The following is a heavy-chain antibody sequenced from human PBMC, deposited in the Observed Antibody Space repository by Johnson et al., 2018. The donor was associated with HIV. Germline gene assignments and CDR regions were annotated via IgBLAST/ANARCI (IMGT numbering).Heavy chain of an antibody. D-gene: IGHD5-12*01. Sequence: VQLVESGGGLVQPGRSLRLSCAASGFTFDDHALHWFRQAPGKGLEWVSGISWNSGSIGYADSVKGRFTISRDNAKNTLYLQMNSLRAEDTAVYYCAKEDPVRGYSGYVDAFDIWGQGTMVTVSS. CDR2: ISWNSGSI. J-gene: IGHJ3*02. V-gene: IGHV3-9*01. CDR3: AKEDPVRGYSGYVDAFDI. CDR1: GFTFDDHA.